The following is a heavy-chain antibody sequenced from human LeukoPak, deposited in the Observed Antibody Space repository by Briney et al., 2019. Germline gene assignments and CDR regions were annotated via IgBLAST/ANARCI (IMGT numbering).Heavy chain of an antibody. CDR1: GGTSSSYA. Sequence: GASVKVSCKASGGTSSSYAISWVRQAPGQGLEWMGGIIPIFGTANYAQKFQGRVTITADESTSTAYMELSSLRSEDTAVYYCARHNDFWSTYYMDVWGKGTTVTVSS. CDR2: IIPIFGTA. D-gene: IGHD3-3*01. V-gene: IGHV1-69*13. J-gene: IGHJ6*03. CDR3: ARHNDFWSTYYMDV.